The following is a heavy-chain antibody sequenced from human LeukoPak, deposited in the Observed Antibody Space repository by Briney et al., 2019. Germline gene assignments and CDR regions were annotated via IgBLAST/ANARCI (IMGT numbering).Heavy chain of an antibody. Sequence: PGGSLRLSCAASGFTVSSNYMSWVRQAPGKGLEWVSVIYSGGSTYYADSVKGRFTISRDSSKNTLYLQMNSLRAEDTAVYYCARDKAYYYDSSGSAGDAFDIWGQGTMVTVSS. V-gene: IGHV3-53*01. CDR3: ARDKAYYYDSSGSAGDAFDI. J-gene: IGHJ3*02. CDR2: IYSGGST. CDR1: GFTVSSNY. D-gene: IGHD3-22*01.